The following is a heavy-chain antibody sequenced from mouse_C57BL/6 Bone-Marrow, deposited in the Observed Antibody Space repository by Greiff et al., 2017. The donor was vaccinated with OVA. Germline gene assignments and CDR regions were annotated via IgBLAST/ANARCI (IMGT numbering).Heavy chain of an antibody. CDR2: LDPSASYT. CDR1: GYTFTSYW. V-gene: IGHV1-50*01. D-gene: IGHD2-2*01. J-gene: IGHJ4*01. Sequence: QVQLPQPGAELVKPGASVKLSCKASGYTFTSYWMQWVKQRPGQGLEWIGELDPSASYTNYTQKFKGKATLTVDTSSSTAYMQLSSLTSEDSAVYYCARRDGYDGGYAMDYWGQGTSVTVSS. CDR3: ARRDGYDGGYAMDY.